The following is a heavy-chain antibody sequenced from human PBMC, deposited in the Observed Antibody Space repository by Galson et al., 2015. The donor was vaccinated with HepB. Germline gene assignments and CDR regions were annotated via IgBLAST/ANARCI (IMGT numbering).Heavy chain of an antibody. V-gene: IGHV3-23*01. CDR1: GFTFNSYA. CDR2: IGGGGST. J-gene: IGHJ6*02. Sequence: SLRLSCAASGFTFNSYAMTWVRQAPGKGLEWVAAIGGGGSTSYAESVEGRFAISRDNSKNMVFLQMYSLRAEDTAVYYCARDLRRPRDTWIQLWVLYGVDVWGQGTTVTVSS. D-gene: IGHD5-18*01. CDR3: ARDLRRPRDTWIQLWVLYGVDV.